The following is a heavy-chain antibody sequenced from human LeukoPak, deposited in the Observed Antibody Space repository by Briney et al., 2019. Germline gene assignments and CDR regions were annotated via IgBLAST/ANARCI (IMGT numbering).Heavy chain of an antibody. CDR3: ARPVLPGYYFDN. Sequence: SETLSLTCAVYGGSFSGYYWSWIRQPPGKGLEWIGSIYHSGSTYYNPSLKSRVTISVDTSKNQFSLKLSSVTAADTAVYYCARPVLPGYYFDNWGQGTLVTVSS. CDR2: IYHSGST. CDR1: GGSFSGYY. J-gene: IGHJ4*02. V-gene: IGHV4-34*01.